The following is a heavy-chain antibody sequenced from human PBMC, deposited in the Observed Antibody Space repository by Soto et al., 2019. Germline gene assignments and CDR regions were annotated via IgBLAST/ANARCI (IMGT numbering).Heavy chain of an antibody. CDR2: ISSSSSTI. V-gene: IGHV3-48*02. D-gene: IGHD3-10*01. CDR1: GFTFSSYR. Sequence: GGSLRLSCAASGFTFSSYRMNWVRQAPGQGLEWVSYISSSSSTIYYADSVKGRFTISRDNAKNSLYLQMNSLRDEDTAVYYCARFYYGSGSYKGHYYYYGMDVWGQETTVTVSS. J-gene: IGHJ6*02. CDR3: ARFYYGSGSYKGHYYYYGMDV.